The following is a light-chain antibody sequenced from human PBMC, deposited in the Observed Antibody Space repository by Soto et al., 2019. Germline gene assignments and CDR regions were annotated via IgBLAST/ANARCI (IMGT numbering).Light chain of an antibody. Sequence: LAQPPSASGSPGQSVTISCTGTSSDVGAYNYVSWYQQHPGKAPKLIIYDVSQRPSGVPDRFSGSKSGNTASLTVSGLQAEDEAVYYCNSFAGSAHVVFGGGTQLTVL. V-gene: IGLV2-8*01. CDR1: SSDVGAYNY. CDR2: DVS. CDR3: NSFAGSAHVV. J-gene: IGLJ2*01.